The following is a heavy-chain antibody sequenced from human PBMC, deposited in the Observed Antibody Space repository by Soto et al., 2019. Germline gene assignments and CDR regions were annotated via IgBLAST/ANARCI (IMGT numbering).Heavy chain of an antibody. V-gene: IGHV1-46*01. J-gene: IGHJ3*02. CDR1: GYTLTNYY. CDR3: ARDSPHDYFDSSGYDALDI. Sequence: GASVKVSCKASGYTLTNYYIHWVRQAPGQGLEWMGIINPSEGSTDYPQKFRGRVSLTTDTSTTTVYMELSSLSSEDTAVYYCARDSPHDYFDSSGYDALDIWGQGTMVTVSS. CDR2: INPSEGST. D-gene: IGHD3-22*01.